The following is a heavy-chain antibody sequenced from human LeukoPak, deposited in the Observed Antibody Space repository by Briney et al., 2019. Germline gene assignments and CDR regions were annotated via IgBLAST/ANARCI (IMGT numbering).Heavy chain of an antibody. CDR3: ARDRYWLEYCINGVCRDTFDM. D-gene: IGHD2-8*01. V-gene: IGHV3-30-3*01. Sequence: LPGGFLRLSCAASGFTFSSYALHWVRQTPGKGLEWLAVISFDGSEKYYADSVKGRFTISRDNARNTLYLQVNSLKTEDTAVYYCARDRYWLEYCINGVCRDTFDMWGQGTMVTVSS. J-gene: IGHJ3*02. CDR1: GFTFSSYA. CDR2: ISFDGSEK.